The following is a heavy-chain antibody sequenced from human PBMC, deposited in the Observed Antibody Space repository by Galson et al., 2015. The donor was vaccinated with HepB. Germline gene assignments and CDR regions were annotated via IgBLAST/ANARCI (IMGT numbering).Heavy chain of an antibody. CDR2: MNPYTDNT. CDR1: GYTFTSYE. D-gene: IGHD3-10*01. V-gene: IGHV1-8*01. CDR3: ARGLRVQGNTYFFDY. J-gene: IGHJ4*02. Sequence: SVKVSCKASGYTFTSYEVNWVRQATGQGLEWMGWMNPYTDNTAYAQNFQGRITVTGDTSIDTAYMTLSSLTSEDTAIYYCARGLRVQGNTYFFDYWGQGTLVTVSS.